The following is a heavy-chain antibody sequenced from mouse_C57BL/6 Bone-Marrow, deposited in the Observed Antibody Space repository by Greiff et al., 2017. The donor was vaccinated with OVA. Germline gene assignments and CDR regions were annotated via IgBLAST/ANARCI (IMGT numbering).Heavy chain of an antibody. CDR3: ARDAQTPFKGGYFDV. CDR2: SRNKANDYTT. Sequence: EVQLVESGGGLVQSGRSLRLSCATSGFTFSDFYMEWVRQAPGKGLEWIAASRNKANDYTTEYSASVKGRFIVSRDTSPSILYLQMNALRAEDTAIYYCARDAQTPFKGGYFDVWGTGTTVTVSS. V-gene: IGHV7-1*01. CDR1: GFTFSDFY. J-gene: IGHJ1*03.